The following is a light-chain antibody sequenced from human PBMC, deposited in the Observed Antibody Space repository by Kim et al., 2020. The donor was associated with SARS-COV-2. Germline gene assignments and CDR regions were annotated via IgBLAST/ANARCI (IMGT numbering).Light chain of an antibody. CDR3: QQYNNWPSYT. CDR2: GAS. V-gene: IGKV3-15*01. Sequence: EIVMTQSPATLSVSPGERATLSCRASQSINSDLAWYQQKPGQAPRLLIYGASTRATGIPARFSGSGSGTDFTLTIPSLQSEDFAVYYCQQYNNWPSYTFGQGTKLEI. J-gene: IGKJ2*01. CDR1: QSINSD.